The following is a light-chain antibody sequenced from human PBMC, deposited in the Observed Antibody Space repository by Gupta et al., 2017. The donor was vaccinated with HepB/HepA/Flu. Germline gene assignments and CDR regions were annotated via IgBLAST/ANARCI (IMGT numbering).Light chain of an antibody. V-gene: IGKV3-20*01. CDR3: QQYGSSTAIT. CDR1: QSVSSSY. J-gene: IGKJ5*01. Sequence: IVLTQSPGTLSLSPGARATLYCRASQSVSSSYLAWYQQKPSQAPRLLIYGASSRATGIPDRFSGSGSGTDFTLTISILEPEDLAVYYCQQYGSSTAITFGQWTRLEIK. CDR2: GAS.